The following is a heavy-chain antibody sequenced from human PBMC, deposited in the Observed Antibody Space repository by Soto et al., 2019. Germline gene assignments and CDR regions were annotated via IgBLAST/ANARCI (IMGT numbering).Heavy chain of an antibody. CDR3: ARDMYSSDYFVKWFEP. V-gene: IGHV3-30*04. CDR2: ISKDGMNK. Sequence: QVRLVESGGGVVQPGRSLRLSCTASGFSFSSYAMYWFRQPPGKGLEWVAVISKDGMNKNYADSVKGRVTVSRDNANYSMDLQRNSLRGEDTAMSYCARDMYSSDYFVKWFEPWGQGTLVTVSS. CDR1: GFSFSSYA. D-gene: IGHD6-19*01. J-gene: IGHJ5*02.